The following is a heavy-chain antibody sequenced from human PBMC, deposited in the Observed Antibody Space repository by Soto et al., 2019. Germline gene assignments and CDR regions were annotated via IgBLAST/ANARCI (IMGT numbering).Heavy chain of an antibody. J-gene: IGHJ6*02. V-gene: IGHV3-30*03. CDR1: GFTFTTYG. Sequence: QVQLVESGGGVVQPGRSLRLSCAASGFTFTTYGMHWVRQAPGKGLEWVAIISYDGSQKYYADSVKGRFTISRDNSKNTLYLQMNSLRAEDTAVYYCAGRGSSWSRETYYYYGMDVWGQGTTVTVSS. D-gene: IGHD6-13*01. CDR2: ISYDGSQK. CDR3: AGRGSSWSRETYYYYGMDV.